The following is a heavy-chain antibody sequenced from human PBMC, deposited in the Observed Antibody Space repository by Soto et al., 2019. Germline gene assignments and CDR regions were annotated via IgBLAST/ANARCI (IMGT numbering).Heavy chain of an antibody. D-gene: IGHD2-2*01. V-gene: IGHV4-31*03. Sequence: SETLSLTCTVSGGSISSGGYYWSWIRQHPGKGLEWIGYIYYSGSTYYNPSLKSRVTISVDTSKNQSSLKLSSVTAADTAVYYCAEGYCTSTSCYRYYYYGMDVSGQGTTVTVSS. CDR2: IYYSGST. J-gene: IGHJ6*02. CDR1: GGSISSGGYY. CDR3: AEGYCTSTSCYRYYYYGMDV.